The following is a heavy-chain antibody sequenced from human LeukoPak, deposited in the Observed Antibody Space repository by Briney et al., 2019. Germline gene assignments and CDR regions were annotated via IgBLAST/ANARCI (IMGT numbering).Heavy chain of an antibody. CDR1: GFTFSNFG. Sequence: QPGGSLRLSCAASGFTFSNFGMHWVRQAPGKGLEWVAVIWPGGTNKYYADSVKGRFTISRDNSKNTLNLQMNSLRAEDTAVYYCARVASGYDSSGYYSPYDAFDIWGQGTMVTVSS. J-gene: IGHJ3*02. V-gene: IGHV3-33*01. D-gene: IGHD3-22*01. CDR2: IWPGGTNK. CDR3: ARVASGYDSSGYYSPYDAFDI.